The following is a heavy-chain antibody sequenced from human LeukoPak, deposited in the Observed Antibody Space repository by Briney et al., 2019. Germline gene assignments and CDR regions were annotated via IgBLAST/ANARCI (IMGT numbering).Heavy chain of an antibody. D-gene: IGHD2-2*01. CDR2: ISGSGTST. CDR1: GFPFSTYA. CDR3: AKSRSTSNNWFEP. Sequence: PGGSLRLSCAAPGFPFSTYAMNWVRQAPGKGLEWVSGISGSGTSTSYADSVKGRFTISRDNSKNTLYLQMNSLRAEDTAVYYCAKSRSTSNNWFEPWGQGTLVTVSS. J-gene: IGHJ5*02. V-gene: IGHV3-23*01.